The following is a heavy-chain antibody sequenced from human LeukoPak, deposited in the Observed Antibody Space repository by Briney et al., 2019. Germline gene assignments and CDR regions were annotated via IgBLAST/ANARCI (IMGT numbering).Heavy chain of an antibody. J-gene: IGHJ4*02. V-gene: IGHV3-48*03. CDR1: GFTFSSYE. Sequence: PGGSLRLSCAASGFTFSSYEMNWVRQAPGKGLEWVSYISSSGSTIYYADSVKGRFTISRDNAKNSLYLQMNSLRAEDTAVYYCARDLITRIVVVPAANDYWGQGTLVTVSP. CDR2: ISSSGSTI. D-gene: IGHD2-2*01. CDR3: ARDLITRIVVVPAANDY.